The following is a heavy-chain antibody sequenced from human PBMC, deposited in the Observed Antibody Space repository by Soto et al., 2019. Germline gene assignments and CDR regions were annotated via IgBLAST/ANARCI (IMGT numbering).Heavy chain of an antibody. D-gene: IGHD5-18*01. Sequence: GSLRLSCAASGFTFSNAWMSWVRQAPGKGLEWVGRIKSKTDGGTTDYAAPVEGRFTISRGDSKNTLYLQMNSLKTAETAVDYCTTDTAMAPYYYGMDVWRQGTTVTVSS. CDR1: GFTFSNAW. CDR3: TTDTAMAPYYYGMDV. J-gene: IGHJ6*02. V-gene: IGHV3-15*01. CDR2: IKSKTDGGTT.